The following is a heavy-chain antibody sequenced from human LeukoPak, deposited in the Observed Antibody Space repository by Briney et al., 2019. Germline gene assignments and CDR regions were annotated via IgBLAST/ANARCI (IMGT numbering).Heavy chain of an antibody. CDR2: INPNTGAT. J-gene: IGHJ4*02. D-gene: IGHD4-17*01. Sequence: ASVKVSCKASGYTFTDHSLYWVRQAPGQGLEWMGWINPNTGATNYAQKFQGRVTMTRDTSIRTAYMELSRLRSDDTAVYYCARGANGDYPFDYWGQGTLVTVSS. V-gene: IGHV1-2*02. CDR3: ARGANGDYPFDY. CDR1: GYTFTDHS.